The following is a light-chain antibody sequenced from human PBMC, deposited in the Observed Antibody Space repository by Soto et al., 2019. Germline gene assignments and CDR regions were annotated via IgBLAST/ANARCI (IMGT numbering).Light chain of an antibody. CDR1: QNIHTF. CDR3: QESYSTPMYT. J-gene: IGKJ2*01. V-gene: IGKV1-39*01. CDR2: AAY. Sequence: DIQMTQSPSSLSASVGDRVTITCRASQNIHTFLNWYQQKPGKAPKLPIYAAYILHSGVPSRFSGSGSGTDFTLTISSLQPEDFATYYCQESYSTPMYTFGQGTKLEI.